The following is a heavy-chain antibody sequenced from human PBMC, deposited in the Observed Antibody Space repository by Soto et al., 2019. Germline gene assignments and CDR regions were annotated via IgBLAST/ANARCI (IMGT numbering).Heavy chain of an antibody. CDR3: ARETYGGNPLGP. V-gene: IGHV3-48*03. CDR1: GFIFITYE. CDR2: ISSRHDTV. Sequence: GALRLSCGASGFIFITYEMNWVRQAPGKGLEWVSYISSRHDTVYYADSVKGRFTISRDNAKNSLYLQMNSLRVEDTAVYYCARETYGGNPLGPWGQGTLVTVSS. J-gene: IGHJ5*02. D-gene: IGHD4-17*01.